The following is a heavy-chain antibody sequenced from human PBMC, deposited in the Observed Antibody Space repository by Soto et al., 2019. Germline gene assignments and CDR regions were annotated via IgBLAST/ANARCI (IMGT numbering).Heavy chain of an antibody. J-gene: IGHJ4*02. V-gene: IGHV3-33*01. CDR1: GFTFRNFG. Sequence: QVQLVESGGGVVQPGRSLRLSCAASGFTFRNFGFHWVRQAPGKGLEWVAVIWYDGSNINYADSVKGRFTISRDDSKSTLYLQMNSLRAEDTALYFCARDGADTYLPDYWGQGALVTVSS. D-gene: IGHD6-19*01. CDR3: ARDGADTYLPDY. CDR2: IWYDGSNI.